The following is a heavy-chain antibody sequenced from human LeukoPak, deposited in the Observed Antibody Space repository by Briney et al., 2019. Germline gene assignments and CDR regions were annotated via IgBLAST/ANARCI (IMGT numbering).Heavy chain of an antibody. J-gene: IGHJ6*03. CDR1: GYTFTSYE. V-gene: IGHV1-8*01. CDR3: ARGRGHILGYCSSTSCYRPDYYYYMDV. Sequence: ASVKVSCKASGYTFTSYEINWVRQATGQGLEWMGWMNPNSGNTGYAQKFQGRVTMTRNTSISTAYMELSSLRSEDTAVYYCARGRGHILGYCSSTSCYRPDYYYYMDVWGKGTTVTVSS. D-gene: IGHD2-2*01. CDR2: MNPNSGNT.